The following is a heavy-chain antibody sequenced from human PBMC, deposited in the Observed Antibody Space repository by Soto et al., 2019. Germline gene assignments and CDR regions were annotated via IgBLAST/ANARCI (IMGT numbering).Heavy chain of an antibody. CDR2: IYYSGTP. CDR3: AGWAIGGDFDI. V-gene: IGHV4-31*03. CDR1: GGSISSGHYY. J-gene: IGHJ3*02. D-gene: IGHD4-17*01. Sequence: QVQLQESGPRLVKPSQTLSLTCSVSGGSISSGHYYWSWIRQYPGKGLEWVAFIYYSGTPRYNPSLKGRVTISEDPSNNQFSRTLESATAADTAVYYCAGWAIGGDFDIWGQGTMVTVSS.